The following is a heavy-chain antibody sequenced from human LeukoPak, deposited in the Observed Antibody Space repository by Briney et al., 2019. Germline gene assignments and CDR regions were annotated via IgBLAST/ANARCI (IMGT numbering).Heavy chain of an antibody. Sequence: SQTLSLTCSVSGGSISGSDYYWSWIRQPPGKGLEWIGYIYYNGITYYNPSLKSRLSISVDTSKDQFSLKLSSVTAADTAVYYCARVHTYDSSGYYLDPWGQGTLVTVSS. J-gene: IGHJ5*02. D-gene: IGHD3-22*01. CDR3: ARVHTYDSSGYYLDP. CDR1: GGSISGSDYY. CDR2: IYYNGIT. V-gene: IGHV4-30-4*08.